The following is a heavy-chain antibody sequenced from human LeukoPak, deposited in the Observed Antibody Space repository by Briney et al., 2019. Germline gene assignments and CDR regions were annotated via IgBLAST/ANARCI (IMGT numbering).Heavy chain of an antibody. Sequence: SETLSLTCAVYGGSFSDYYCSWIRQPPGKGLEWIGEINHSGNTNYNPSLKSRVTISVDTSKNQFSLKLSSVTAADTAVYYCARLPQNWFDPWGQGTLVTVSS. V-gene: IGHV4-34*01. J-gene: IGHJ5*02. CDR3: ARLPQNWFDP. CDR2: INHSGNT. CDR1: GGSFSDYY.